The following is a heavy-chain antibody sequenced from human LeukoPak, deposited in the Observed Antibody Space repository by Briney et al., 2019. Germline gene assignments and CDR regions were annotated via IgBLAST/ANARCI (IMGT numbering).Heavy chain of an antibody. Sequence: GGSLILSCAASGFIFSNYAMSWVRQVPGRGLEWVSTISSRGESTYVADSVKGRFTISRDNSKNSLYLQMNTVRAEDTAVYYCVKGPRPDITVAHTVENWGQGTLVTVSS. CDR1: GFIFSNYA. V-gene: IGHV3-23*01. CDR3: VKGPRPDITVAHTVEN. CDR2: ISSRGEST. J-gene: IGHJ4*02. D-gene: IGHD6-19*01.